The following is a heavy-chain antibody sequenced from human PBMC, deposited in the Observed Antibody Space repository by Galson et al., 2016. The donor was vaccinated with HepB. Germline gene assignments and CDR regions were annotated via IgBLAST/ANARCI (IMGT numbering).Heavy chain of an antibody. V-gene: IGHV1-46*01. J-gene: IGHJ4*02. CDR1: GYTFTTYY. CDR2: INPTGGST. Sequence: SVKVSCKASGYTFTTYYMHWVRQAPGQGLEWMGIINPTGGSTSSAQKFQGRVSMTRDTSTTTVYMELSSLRSDDTAVYYCARDFTGPGDQTGFDYWGRGTVVTVSS. CDR3: ARDFTGPGDQTGFDY. D-gene: IGHD7-27*01.